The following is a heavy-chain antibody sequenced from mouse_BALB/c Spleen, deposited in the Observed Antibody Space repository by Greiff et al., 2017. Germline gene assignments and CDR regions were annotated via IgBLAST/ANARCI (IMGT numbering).Heavy chain of an antibody. J-gene: IGHJ2*01. Sequence: EVKLVESGGGLVKPGGSLKLSCAASGFTFSSYAMSWVRQTPEKRLEWVASISSGGSTYYPDNVKGRFTISRDNARNILYLQMSSLRSEVTAMYYCARGYYVSSSHFDYWGKGTTLTVSS. V-gene: IGHV5-6-5*01. D-gene: IGHD1-1*01. CDR2: ISSGGST. CDR1: GFTFSSYA. CDR3: ARGYYVSSSHFDY.